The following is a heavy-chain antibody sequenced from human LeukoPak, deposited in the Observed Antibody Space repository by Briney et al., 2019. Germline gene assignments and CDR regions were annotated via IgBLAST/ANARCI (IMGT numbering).Heavy chain of an antibody. Sequence: SESLSLTCIVSGGSISSYSWNWIRQHPGKGLEWIGYIYYSGSTYYNTNFKTRLTISVDTSKNQFSLKLSSVTAADTAVYYCARDVGTVTDLGRFAPWGQGTLVTVSA. J-gene: IGHJ5*02. V-gene: IGHV4-59*06. CDR3: ARDVGTVTDLGRFAP. CDR1: GGSISSYS. CDR2: IYYSGST. D-gene: IGHD4-17*01.